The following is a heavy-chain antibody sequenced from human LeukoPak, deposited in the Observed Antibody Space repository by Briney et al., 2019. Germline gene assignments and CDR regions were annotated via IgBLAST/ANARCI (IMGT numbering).Heavy chain of an antibody. CDR1: RASPYY. J-gene: IGHJ3*01. V-gene: IGHV4-39*07. CDR3: VLLRGGFRTGYAAFDA. D-gene: IGHD3/OR15-3a*01. Sequence: SETLSLTCTVSRASPYYWGWIRQPPGKGLEGIASIYSSGSTYYTPSLKSRLTTSVDKSRNQIYLWLSSVNDPATGLYCCVLLRGGFRTGYAAFDAWGQGTMVIVSS. CDR2: IYSSGST.